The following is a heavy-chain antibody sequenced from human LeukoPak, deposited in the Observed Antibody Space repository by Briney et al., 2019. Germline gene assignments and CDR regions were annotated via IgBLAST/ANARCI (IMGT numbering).Heavy chain of an antibody. V-gene: IGHV3-21*06. CDR1: GFTLSSSE. CDR2: ISGSSSYI. CDR3: ARADSNIAARRIGFDY. D-gene: IGHD6-6*01. Sequence: GGSLRLSCAASGFTLSSSEMNWVRQAPGKGLEWVSSISGSSSYIYYADSLKGRFTISRDNAKNSLYLQMNSLRAEDTAVYYCARADSNIAARRIGFDYWGQGTLVTVSS. J-gene: IGHJ4*02.